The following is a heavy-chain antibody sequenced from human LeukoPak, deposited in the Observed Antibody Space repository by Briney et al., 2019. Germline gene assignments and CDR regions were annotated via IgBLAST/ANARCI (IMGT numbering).Heavy chain of an antibody. V-gene: IGHV1-69*01. D-gene: IGHD3-10*01. CDR1: GGTFSSYA. CDR2: IIPIFGIA. J-gene: IGHJ4*02. CDR3: ARGVIAGFHYFDY. Sequence: GASVKVSCKASGGTFSSYAISWVRQAHGQGLEWMGGIIPIFGIANYAQKFQGRVTITADESTSTAYMELSSLRSEDTAVYYCARGVIAGFHYFDYWGQGTLVTVSS.